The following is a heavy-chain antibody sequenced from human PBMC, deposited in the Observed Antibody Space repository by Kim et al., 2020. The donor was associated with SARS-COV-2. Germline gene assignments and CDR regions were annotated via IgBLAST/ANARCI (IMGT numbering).Heavy chain of an antibody. D-gene: IGHD1-26*01. CDR2: IYYSGST. CDR1: GDSISSSNYY. V-gene: IGHV4-39*01. CDR3: AGPVSSGGSGRFDY. Sequence: SETLSLTCTVSGDSISSSNYYWGWIRQPPGKGLEWVASIYYSGSTYYNPSLKSRVTISLDTSKNQFSLKLSSVTAADTAVYYCAGPVSSGGSGRFDYWGQGTLVTVSS. J-gene: IGHJ4*02.